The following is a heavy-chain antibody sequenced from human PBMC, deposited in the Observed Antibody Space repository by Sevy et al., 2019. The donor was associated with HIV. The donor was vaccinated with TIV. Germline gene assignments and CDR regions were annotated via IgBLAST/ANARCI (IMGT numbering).Heavy chain of an antibody. Sequence: SETLSLTCTVSGDSISSSSYFWGWIRQPPGKGLEWIGTGYFSGSTYYNVSLKSRVTIPVDTSKSQFSLKLSSVTAADTAVYYCARHHCSVSACYLFDYWGQGILVTVSS. CDR2: GYFSGST. CDR1: GDSISSSSYF. CDR3: ARHHCSVSACYLFDY. V-gene: IGHV4-39*01. D-gene: IGHD2-15*01. J-gene: IGHJ4*02.